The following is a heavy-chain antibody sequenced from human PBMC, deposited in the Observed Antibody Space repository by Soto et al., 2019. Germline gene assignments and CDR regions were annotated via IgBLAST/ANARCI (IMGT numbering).Heavy chain of an antibody. CDR1: GFSFKDAW. D-gene: IGHD3-10*01. CDR3: TSAPGAHQYY. Sequence: EVQLVESGGGLVKPGGSLRLSCAASGFSFKDAWMSWVRQTPGKGLEWVGRVKSEIDGGTTDYAAPVKGRFTISRDDATNMLYLQMNSLETADTAVYDCTSAPGAHQYYWGRGALVSVSS. CDR2: VKSEIDGGTT. V-gene: IGHV3-15*01. J-gene: IGHJ4*02.